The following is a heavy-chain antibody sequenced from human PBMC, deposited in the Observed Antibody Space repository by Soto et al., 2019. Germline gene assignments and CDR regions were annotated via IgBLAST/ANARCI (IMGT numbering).Heavy chain of an antibody. CDR2: ISSSSSYI. CDR1: GFTFSSYS. D-gene: IGHD2-15*01. CDR3: ARVQGYCSGGSCYYFDY. Sequence: GGSLRLSCAASGFTFSSYSMNWVRQAPGKGLEWVSSISSSSSYIYYVDSVKGRFTIPRDNAKNSLYLQMNILRHEDTAVYYCARVQGYCSGGSCYYFDYWGQGTLVTVSS. V-gene: IGHV3-21*01. J-gene: IGHJ4*02.